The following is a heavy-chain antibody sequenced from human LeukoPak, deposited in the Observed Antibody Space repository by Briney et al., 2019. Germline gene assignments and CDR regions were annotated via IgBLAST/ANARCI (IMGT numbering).Heavy chain of an antibody. Sequence: GGSLRLSCAASGFTVSSNYMSCVRQAPGKGLEWVSVIYSDGSTYYADSVKGRFTISRDNSKNTLYLQMNSLRAEDTAVYYCASRGGTTPYYYYGMDGWGQGTTVTVSS. V-gene: IGHV3-66*01. J-gene: IGHJ6*02. D-gene: IGHD1-7*01. CDR1: GFTVSSNY. CDR2: IYSDGST. CDR3: ASRGGTTPYYYYGMDG.